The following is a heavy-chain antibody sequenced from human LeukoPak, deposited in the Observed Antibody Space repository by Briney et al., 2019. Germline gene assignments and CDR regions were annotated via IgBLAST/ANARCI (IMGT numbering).Heavy chain of an antibody. J-gene: IGHJ5*02. CDR2: IYYSGST. Sequence: PSETLSLTCTVSGGSISSSSYYWGWIRQPPGTGVEWVGSIYYSGSTYDNPSLKSRVTISVATSNTQFSLNLSSVTAADTAVYYCAGKRGSYWFDPWGQGTLVTVSS. V-gene: IGHV4-39*01. CDR1: GGSISSSSYY. CDR3: AGKRGSYWFDP. D-gene: IGHD5-12*01.